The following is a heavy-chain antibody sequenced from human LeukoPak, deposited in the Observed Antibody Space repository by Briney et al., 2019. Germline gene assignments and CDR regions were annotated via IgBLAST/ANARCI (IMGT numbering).Heavy chain of an antibody. D-gene: IGHD3-22*01. V-gene: IGHV3-48*02. CDR3: TRGVKEMQNY. CDR1: GFSVRDYS. J-gene: IGHJ4*02. Sequence: PGGSLRLSCAVSGFSVRDYSMNWVRQVPGKGLDWVSLISIKGDTRYYADSVKGRFTISRDNAKNSLYLQMNSLRDEDTAVYYCTRGVKEMQNYWGQGTLVTVSS. CDR2: ISIKGDTR.